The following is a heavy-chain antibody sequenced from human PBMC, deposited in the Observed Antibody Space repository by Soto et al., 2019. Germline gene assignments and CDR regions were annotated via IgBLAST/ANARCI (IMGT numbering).Heavy chain of an antibody. D-gene: IGHD3-3*01. J-gene: IGHJ5*02. CDR1: GFTFSSYA. CDR3: ARVELASSFWSGYIWFAP. CDR2: ISGSGGST. V-gene: IGHV3-23*01. Sequence: GGSLRLSCAASGFTFSSYAMSWVRQAPGKGLEWVSAISGSGGSTYYADSVKGRFTISRDNSKNTLYLQMNSLRAEDTAVYYCARVELASSFWSGYIWFAPWGQGTLVPVYS.